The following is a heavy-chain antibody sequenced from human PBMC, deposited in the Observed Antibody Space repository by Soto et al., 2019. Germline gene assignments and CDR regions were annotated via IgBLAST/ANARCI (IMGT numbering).Heavy chain of an antibody. CDR2: ISYDGSNK. Sequence: QVQLVESGGGVVQPGRSLRLSCAASGFTFSSYAMHWVRQAPGKGLEWVAVISYDGSNKYYADSVKGRFTISRDNSKNTLYLQMNSLRAEDTAVYYCARDRGSSWIRRGWFDPWGQGTLVTVSS. D-gene: IGHD6-13*01. J-gene: IGHJ5*02. V-gene: IGHV3-30-3*01. CDR1: GFTFSSYA. CDR3: ARDRGSSWIRRGWFDP.